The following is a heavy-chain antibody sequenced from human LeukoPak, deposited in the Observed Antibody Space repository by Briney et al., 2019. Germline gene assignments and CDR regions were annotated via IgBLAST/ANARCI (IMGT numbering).Heavy chain of an antibody. CDR1: GGSFSGYY. D-gene: IGHD2-15*01. V-gene: IGHV4-34*01. CDR2: INHSGST. J-gene: IGHJ4*02. CDR3: ARGRGYCSGGSCSRFDY. Sequence: PSETLSLTCAVYGGSFSGYYWSWIRQPPGKGLAWIGEINHSGSTNYNPSLKSRVTISVDTSKNQFSLKLSSVTAADTAVYYCARGRGYCSGGSCSRFDYWGQGTLVTVSS.